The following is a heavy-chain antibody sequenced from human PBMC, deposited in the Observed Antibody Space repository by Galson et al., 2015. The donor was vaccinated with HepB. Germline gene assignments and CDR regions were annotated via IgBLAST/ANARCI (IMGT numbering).Heavy chain of an antibody. V-gene: IGHV5-51*01. CDR2: IYPGDSDT. Sequence: QSGAEVKKPGESLKISCKGSGYSFTSYWIGWVRQMPGKGLEWMGIIYPGDSDTRYSPSFQGQVTISVDKSISTAYLQWSSLEASDTAMYYCAREVGATSLTYYFDYWGQGTLVTVSS. CDR3: AREVGATSLTYYFDY. CDR1: GYSFTSYW. D-gene: IGHD1-26*01. J-gene: IGHJ4*02.